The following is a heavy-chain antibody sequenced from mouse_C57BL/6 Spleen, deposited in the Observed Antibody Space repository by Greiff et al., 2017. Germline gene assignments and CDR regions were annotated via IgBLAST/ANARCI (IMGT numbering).Heavy chain of an antibody. CDR3: ATYGSSYWFAY. D-gene: IGHD1-1*01. J-gene: IGHJ3*01. Sequence: QVQLQQSGAELVRPGTSVKMSCKASGYTFTNYWIGWAKQRPGHGLEWIGDIYPGGGYTNYNEKFKGKATLTADKSSSTAYMQFSSLKSEDAAIYCCATYGSSYWFAYWGQGTLVTVSA. CDR1: GYTFTNYW. V-gene: IGHV1-63*01. CDR2: IYPGGGYT.